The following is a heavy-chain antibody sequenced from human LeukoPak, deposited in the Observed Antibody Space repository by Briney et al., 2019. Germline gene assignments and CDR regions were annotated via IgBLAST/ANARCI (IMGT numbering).Heavy chain of an antibody. J-gene: IGHJ6*02. Sequence: GGSLRLSCAASGFTFSSYSMNWVRQAPGKGLEWVSSISSSSSYIYYADSVKGRFTISRDNAKNSLYLQMNSLRAEDTAVYYCARGGIVVVVAATRREYYYGMDVWGQGTTVTVSS. D-gene: IGHD2-15*01. V-gene: IGHV3-21*01. CDR1: GFTFSSYS. CDR3: ARGGIVVVVAATRREYYYGMDV. CDR2: ISSSSSYI.